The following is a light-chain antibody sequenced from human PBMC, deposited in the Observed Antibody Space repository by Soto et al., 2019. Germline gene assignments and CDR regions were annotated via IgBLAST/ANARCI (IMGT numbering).Light chain of an antibody. Sequence: DIRVTQSPPTLSASVGDRVTITCRASQTISTWMAWYQQKPGKAPKLLVYDASTLQSGVASRFSGSGSGTEFTLIISGLQPDDSATYYCQQYTNTNNPWMFGQGTKVDTK. CDR3: QQYTNTNNPWM. CDR1: QTISTW. J-gene: IGKJ1*01. V-gene: IGKV1-5*01. CDR2: DAS.